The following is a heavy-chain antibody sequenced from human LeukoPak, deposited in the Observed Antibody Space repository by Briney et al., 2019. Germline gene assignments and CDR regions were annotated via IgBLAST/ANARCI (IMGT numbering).Heavy chain of an antibody. Sequence: TSETLSLTCTVSGGSISSSSYYWGWIRQPPGKGLEWIGSIYYSGSTYYNPSLKSRVTISVDTSKNQFSLKLSSVTAADTAVYYCARRSQYYYDSSGYYADYWGQGTLGTVSS. V-gene: IGHV4-39*01. CDR2: IYYSGST. D-gene: IGHD3-22*01. CDR3: ARRSQYYYDSSGYYADY. CDR1: GGSISSSSYY. J-gene: IGHJ4*02.